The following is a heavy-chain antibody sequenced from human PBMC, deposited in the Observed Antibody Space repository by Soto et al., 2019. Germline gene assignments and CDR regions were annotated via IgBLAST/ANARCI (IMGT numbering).Heavy chain of an antibody. J-gene: IGHJ5*02. CDR3: GREGPKKLRDWCDP. D-gene: IGHD3-3*01. Sequence: WRWISQPTGKGLEWIGSTYATGRTDYHPSLKSRLKMSVDMSKKQFSLTLRSVPAADTAMYYCGREGPKKLRDWCDPWGQGILVTVS. V-gene: IGHV4-4*07. CDR2: TYATGRT.